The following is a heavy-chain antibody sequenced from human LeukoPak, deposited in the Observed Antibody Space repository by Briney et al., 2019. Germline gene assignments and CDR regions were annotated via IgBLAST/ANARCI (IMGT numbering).Heavy chain of an antibody. J-gene: IGHJ4*02. CDR2: ISSTSSSI. CDR1: GLPFSSYS. Sequence: GGSLTLSCAPSGLPFSSYSTNWVRHAPGKGLEWVSSISSTSSSIYYAASVTGRFTIPRENHKTSLYLHIHSLRAEDPAVYYCARGSSTHGKYYFDYWGQGTLATVSS. V-gene: IGHV3-21*01. CDR3: ARGSSTHGKYYFDY. D-gene: IGHD2-2*01.